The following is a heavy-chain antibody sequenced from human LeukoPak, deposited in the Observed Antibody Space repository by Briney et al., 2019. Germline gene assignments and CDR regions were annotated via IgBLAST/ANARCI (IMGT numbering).Heavy chain of an antibody. D-gene: IGHD2/OR15-2a*01. J-gene: IGHJ4*02. CDR2: INPNSGGT. CDR1: GYTFTGYY. V-gene: IGHV1-2*02. Sequence: ASVKVSCKASGYTFTGYYMHWVRQAPGQGPEWMGWINPNSGGTNYAQKFQGRATMTRDTSISTAYMELSRLRSDDTAVYYCAKDALISYRGAWSQSDYWGQGTLVTVSS. CDR3: AKDALISYRGAWSQSDY.